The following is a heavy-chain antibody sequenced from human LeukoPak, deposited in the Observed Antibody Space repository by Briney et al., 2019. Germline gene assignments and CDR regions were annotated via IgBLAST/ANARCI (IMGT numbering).Heavy chain of an antibody. CDR2: MNPNSGNT. CDR1: GYTFTSYD. Sequence: GASVKVSCKASGYTFTSYDINWVRQATGQGLEWMGWMNPNSGNTGYAQKFQGRVTMTRNTSISTAYVEPSSLRSEDTAVYYCARTHRKQWLANYFDYWGQGTLVTVSS. V-gene: IGHV1-8*01. CDR3: ARTHRKQWLANYFDY. J-gene: IGHJ4*02. D-gene: IGHD6-19*01.